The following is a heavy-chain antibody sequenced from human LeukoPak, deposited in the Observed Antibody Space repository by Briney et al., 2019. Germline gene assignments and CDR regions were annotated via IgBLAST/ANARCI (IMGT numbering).Heavy chain of an antibody. CDR1: GFTFSSYA. J-gene: IGHJ5*02. CDR3: AKGRSSWYVGNWFDP. CDR2: ISGSEGRT. Sequence: GGSLRLSCAASGFTFSSYAMRWVHQAPGKGLEWVSAISGSEGRTYYADSVKGRFTISRDNSKNTLYLQMNSLRAEDTAVYYCAKGRSSWYVGNWFDPWGQGTLVTVSS. D-gene: IGHD6-13*01. V-gene: IGHV3-23*01.